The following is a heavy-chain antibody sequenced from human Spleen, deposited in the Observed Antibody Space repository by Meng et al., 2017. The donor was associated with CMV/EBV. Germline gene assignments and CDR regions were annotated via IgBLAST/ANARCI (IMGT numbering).Heavy chain of an antibody. CDR2: INSDGSST. J-gene: IGHJ6*02. CDR3: ARESPEWLFAGMDV. Sequence: GESLKISCAASGFTFSSHWMHLVRQVPGKGLVWVSRINSDGSSTSSADSVKGRFTISRDNAKNTLYLQMNSLRAEDTAVYYCARESPEWLFAGMDVWGQGTTVTVSS. V-gene: IGHV3-74*01. CDR1: GFTFSSHW. D-gene: IGHD3-3*01.